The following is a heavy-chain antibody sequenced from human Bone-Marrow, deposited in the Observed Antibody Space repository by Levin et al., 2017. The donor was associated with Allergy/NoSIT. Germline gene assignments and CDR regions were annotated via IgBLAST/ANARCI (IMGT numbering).Heavy chain of an antibody. CDR1: GGSVAGGYY. Sequence: RASETLSLTCSVSGGSVAGGYYWSWVRQRPGKGLEWIGYIYHGGTTKYNPAYDRRAVISVNLSENQLSLQLMSVTATDTAVYYCTRDGGSGSFYNRPFHFWGQGTLVTVSS. CDR2: IYHGGTT. J-gene: IGHJ1*01. CDR3: TRDGGSGSFYNRPFHF. D-gene: IGHD3-10*01. V-gene: IGHV4-31*03.